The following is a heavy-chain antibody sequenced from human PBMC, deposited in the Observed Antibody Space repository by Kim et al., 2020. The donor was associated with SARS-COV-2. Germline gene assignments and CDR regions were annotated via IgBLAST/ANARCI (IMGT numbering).Heavy chain of an antibody. Sequence: NPSFKSRVTISVDTSKTQFSLKLSSVTAADTAVYYCAAVGASNYYYAMDVWGQGTTVTVSS. J-gene: IGHJ6*02. V-gene: IGHV4-39*01. D-gene: IGHD1-26*01. CDR3: AAVGASNYYYAMDV.